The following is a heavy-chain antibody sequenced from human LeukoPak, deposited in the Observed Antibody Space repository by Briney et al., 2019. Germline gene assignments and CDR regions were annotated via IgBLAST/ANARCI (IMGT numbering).Heavy chain of an antibody. V-gene: IGHV3-74*01. Sequence: GGSLRLSCAASGFTFSSYWMHWVRQAPGKGLVWVSRINSDGSSTSYADSVKGRFTISRDNAKNTLYLQMNSLRAEATAVYYCATAEGYCSGGSCDEVWSDAWGQGTLVTVSS. CDR3: ATAEGYCSGGSCDEVWSDA. CDR2: INSDGSST. CDR1: GFTFSSYW. D-gene: IGHD2-15*01. J-gene: IGHJ5*02.